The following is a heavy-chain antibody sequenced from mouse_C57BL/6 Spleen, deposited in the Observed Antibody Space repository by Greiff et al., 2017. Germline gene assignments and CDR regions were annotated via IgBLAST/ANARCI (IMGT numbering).Heavy chain of an antibody. J-gene: IGHJ3*01. D-gene: IGHD3-2*02. V-gene: IGHV1-26*01. CDR2: INPNNGGT. Sequence: EVQLQQSGPELVKPGASVKISCKASGYTFTDYYMNWVKQSHGKSLEWIGDINPNNGGTSYNQKFKGKATLTVDKSSSTAYMELRSLTSEDSAVYYCARRAQARFAYWGQGTLVTVSA. CDR1: GYTFTDYY. CDR3: ARRAQARFAY.